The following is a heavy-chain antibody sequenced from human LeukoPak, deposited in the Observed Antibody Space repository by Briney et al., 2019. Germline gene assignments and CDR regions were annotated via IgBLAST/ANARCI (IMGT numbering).Heavy chain of an antibody. Sequence: GGSLRLSCAASGFTFSSYSMNWVRQAPGKGLEWVSYISSSSSTIYYADSVKGRFTISRDNAKNSLYLQMNSLRAEDTAVYHCARDRRYYDNSVKRGYYAVDVWGQGTTVTVSS. J-gene: IGHJ6*02. CDR1: GFTFSSYS. CDR3: ARDRRYYDNSVKRGYYAVDV. V-gene: IGHV3-48*01. CDR2: ISSSSSTI. D-gene: IGHD3-22*01.